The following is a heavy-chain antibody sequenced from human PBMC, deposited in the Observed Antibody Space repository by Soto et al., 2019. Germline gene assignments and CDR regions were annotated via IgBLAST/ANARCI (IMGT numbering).Heavy chain of an antibody. CDR1: GFTFSSYE. D-gene: IGHD2-8*01. CDR3: ARGDHIGLMVYAGCGMDV. V-gene: IGHV3-48*03. CDR2: ISSSGSTI. J-gene: IGHJ6*02. Sequence: EVQLVESGGGLVQPGGSLRLSCAASGFTFSSYEMNWVRQAPGKGLEWVSYISSSGSTIYYADSVNGRFTISRDNAKKSLYLQMNSLRAEDTAVYYCARGDHIGLMVYAGCGMDVWGQGTTVTVSS.